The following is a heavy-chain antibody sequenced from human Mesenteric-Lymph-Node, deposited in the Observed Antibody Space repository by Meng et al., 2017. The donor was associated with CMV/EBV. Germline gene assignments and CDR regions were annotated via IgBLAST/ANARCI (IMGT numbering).Heavy chain of an antibody. J-gene: IGHJ5*02. Sequence: GESLKISCKGSGYSFSNYWIGWVRQMPGKGLEFMGIIYPGDSETKYSPSFQGQVTISADKSINTAYLQWGSLKASDSAMYYCTRHSSSWTYWFDPWGQGTLVTVSS. D-gene: IGHD6-13*01. CDR2: IYPGDSET. V-gene: IGHV5-51*01. CDR1: GYSFSNYW. CDR3: TRHSSSWTYWFDP.